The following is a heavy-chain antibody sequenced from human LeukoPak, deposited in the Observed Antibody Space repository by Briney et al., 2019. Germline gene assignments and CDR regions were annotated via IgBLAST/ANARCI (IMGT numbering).Heavy chain of an antibody. CDR3: ARDKYYYDSSGYYGGDK. Sequence: ASVKVSCKASGYTFTSYGISWVRQAPGQGLEWMGWISAYNGSTNYAQKLQGRVTMTTDTSTSTAYMELRSLRSDDTAVYYCARDKYYYDSSGYYGGDKWGQGTLVTVSS. J-gene: IGHJ1*01. CDR1: GYTFTSYG. D-gene: IGHD3-22*01. V-gene: IGHV1-18*01. CDR2: ISAYNGST.